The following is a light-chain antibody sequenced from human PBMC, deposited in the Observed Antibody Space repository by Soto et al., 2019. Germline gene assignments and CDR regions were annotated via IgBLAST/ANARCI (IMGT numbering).Light chain of an antibody. J-gene: IGKJ2*01. CDR3: QQYNSYLYT. CDR2: KAS. Sequence: DIQMTQSPCTLSASVGDGVTITCRASQSISSWLAWYQQKPGKAPKLLIYKASSLESGVPSRFSGSGSGTEFTLTISSLQPDDFATYYCQQYNSYLYTFGQGTKLEIK. V-gene: IGKV1-5*03. CDR1: QSISSW.